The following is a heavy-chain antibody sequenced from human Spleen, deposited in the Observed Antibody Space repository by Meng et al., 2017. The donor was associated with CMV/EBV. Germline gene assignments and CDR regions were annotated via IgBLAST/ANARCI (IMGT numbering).Heavy chain of an antibody. CDR2: IIPILGIA. Sequence: SVKVSCKASGGSFSSYAISWVRQAPGQGLEWMGGIIPILGIANYAQKFQGRVTITADKSTSTAYMELSSLRSEDTAVYYCAREVRLVVPAATERTREKRYYYYGMDVWGQGTTVTVSS. CDR3: AREVRLVVPAATERTREKRYYYYGMDV. D-gene: IGHD2-2*01. J-gene: IGHJ6*02. CDR1: GGSFSSYA. V-gene: IGHV1-69*10.